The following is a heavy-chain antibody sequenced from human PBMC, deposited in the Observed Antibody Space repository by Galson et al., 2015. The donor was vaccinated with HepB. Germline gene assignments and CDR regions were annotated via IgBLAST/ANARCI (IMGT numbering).Heavy chain of an antibody. J-gene: IGHJ3*02. D-gene: IGHD5-18*01. V-gene: IGHV3-7*03. Sequence: SLRLSCAASRFTFSSYWMSWVRQAPGKGLEWVANIKQDGSEKYYVDSVKGRFTISRDNAKNSLYLQMNSLRAEDTAVYYCARAVDTAMVHAFDIWGQGTMVTVSS. CDR2: IKQDGSEK. CDR1: RFTFSSYW. CDR3: ARAVDTAMVHAFDI.